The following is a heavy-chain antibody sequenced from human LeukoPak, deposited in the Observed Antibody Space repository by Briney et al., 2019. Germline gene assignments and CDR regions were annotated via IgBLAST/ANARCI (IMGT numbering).Heavy chain of an antibody. CDR2: IYYTGTT. J-gene: IGHJ2*01. CDR1: GGSISPDY. Sequence: TSETLSLTCTVSGGSISPDYWGCIRQPPGKGLEWIAYIYYTGTTNYNPSLKSRFTISVDTSRNQLSLRLTSVTAADTAVYYCARLRRVTVATYNYYYLDLWGRGTLVTVSS. D-gene: IGHD6-19*01. CDR3: ARLRRVTVATYNYYYLDL. V-gene: IGHV4-59*01.